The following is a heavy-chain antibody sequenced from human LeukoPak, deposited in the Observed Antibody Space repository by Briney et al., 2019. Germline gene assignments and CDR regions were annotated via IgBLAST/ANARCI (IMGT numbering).Heavy chain of an antibody. CDR1: GFTFSDYY. Sequence: GGSLRLSCAASGFTFSDYYMSWIRQAPGKGLEWVAYIKEDGSEKDYVDSVKGRFNISRDNAKNSLYLQMSSLRAEDTAVYFCARDRIGGEEYWGQGTLVTVSS. CDR3: ARDRIGGEEY. J-gene: IGHJ4*02. CDR2: IKEDGSEK. D-gene: IGHD3-16*01. V-gene: IGHV3-7*01.